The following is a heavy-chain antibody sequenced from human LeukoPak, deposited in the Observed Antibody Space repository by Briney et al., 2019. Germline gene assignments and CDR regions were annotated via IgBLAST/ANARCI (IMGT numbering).Heavy chain of an antibody. CDR1: GGTVSTAGDF. CDR2: IYYIGST. J-gene: IGHJ2*01. V-gene: IGHV4-61*08. Sequence: SETLSLTCTVSGGTVSTAGDFWSWIRQPPGKGLEWIAYIYYIGSTKYNPSFESRVTISVDTSKNQVSLKLTSVTAADTAVYYCAKSRGYCSGGNRYNWHFDLWGRGTLITVSS. CDR3: AKSRGYCSGGNRYNWHFDL. D-gene: IGHD2-15*01.